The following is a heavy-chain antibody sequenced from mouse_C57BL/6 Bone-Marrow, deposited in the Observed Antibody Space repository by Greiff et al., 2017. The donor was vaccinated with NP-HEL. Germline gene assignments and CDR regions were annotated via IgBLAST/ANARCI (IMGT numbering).Heavy chain of an antibody. CDR1: GFSLTSYG. Sequence: QVQLKESGPGLVQPSQCLSITCTVSGFSLTSYGVHWVRQSPGKGLEWLGVIWSGGSTDYNAAFISRLSISKDNSKSQVFFKMNSLQADDTAIYYCARRFGLRRGAMDYWGQGTSVTVSS. D-gene: IGHD2-12*01. V-gene: IGHV2-2*01. J-gene: IGHJ4*01. CDR3: ARRFGLRRGAMDY. CDR2: IWSGGST.